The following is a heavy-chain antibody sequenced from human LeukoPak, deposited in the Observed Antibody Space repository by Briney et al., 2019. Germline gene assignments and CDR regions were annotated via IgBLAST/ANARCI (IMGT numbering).Heavy chain of an antibody. CDR3: ARNHLMYYYDSSGLGD. J-gene: IGHJ4*02. Sequence: SVNVSCKASGGTFSSYAISWVRQAPGQGLEWMGGIIPIFGTANYAQKFQGRVTITADESTSTAYMELSSLRSEDTAVYYCARNHLMYYYDSSGLGDWGQGTLVTVSS. V-gene: IGHV1-69*13. CDR1: GGTFSSYA. CDR2: IIPIFGTA. D-gene: IGHD3-22*01.